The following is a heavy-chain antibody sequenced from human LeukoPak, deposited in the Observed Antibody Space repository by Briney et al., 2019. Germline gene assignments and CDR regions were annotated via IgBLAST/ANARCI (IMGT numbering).Heavy chain of an antibody. V-gene: IGHV3-21*01. D-gene: IGHD5-18*01. CDR3: ARAEYTYGPRGFDF. Sequence: GGSLRLSCAASGFTFISYTINWVHQAAGKGLEWVSSISSSGSYRYYADSVMGRFTISRDNAKNSLYLQMNSLTAEDTAVYYCARAEYTYGPRGFDFWGQGTLVTVS. CDR2: ISSSGSYR. CDR1: GFTFISYT. J-gene: IGHJ4*02.